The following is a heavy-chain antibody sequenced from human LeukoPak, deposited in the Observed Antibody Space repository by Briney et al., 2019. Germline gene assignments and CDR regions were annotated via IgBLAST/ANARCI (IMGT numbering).Heavy chain of an antibody. J-gene: IGHJ6*02. V-gene: IGHV1-18*01. Sequence: ASVKVSCKASGYTFTSYGISWVRQAPGQGLEWMGWISAYNGNTNYAQKLQGRVTMTTDTSTSTAYMELRSLRSDDTAVYYCARDLVPYAPYYYGMDVWGQGTTVTVSS. CDR2: ISAYNGNT. CDR1: GYTFTSYG. D-gene: IGHD3-10*01. CDR3: ARDLVPYAPYYYGMDV.